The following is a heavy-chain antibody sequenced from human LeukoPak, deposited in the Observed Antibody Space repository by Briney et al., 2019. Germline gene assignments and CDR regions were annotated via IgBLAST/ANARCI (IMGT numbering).Heavy chain of an antibody. CDR1: GFTFSSYA. J-gene: IGHJ5*02. D-gene: IGHD5-18*01. CDR3: AKDLRTRYSYGRGNWFDP. CDR2: ISGSGGST. V-gene: IGHV3-23*01. Sequence: GXXLRLSCAASGFTFSSYAMSWVRQAPGKGLEWVSAISGSGGSTYYADSVKVRFTISRDNSNNTLYLQMNSLRAEDTAVYYCAKDLRTRYSYGRGNWFDPWGQGTLVTVSS.